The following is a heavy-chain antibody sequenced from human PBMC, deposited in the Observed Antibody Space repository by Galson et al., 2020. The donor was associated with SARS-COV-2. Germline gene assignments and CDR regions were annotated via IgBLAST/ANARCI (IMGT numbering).Heavy chain of an antibody. V-gene: IGHV2-5*02. Sequence: SGPTLVKPTQTLTLTCTFSGFSLSTNGVGVGWIRQPPGKALEWLALIYWDDDKRYSPSLKSRVTITKDTSKNQVVLTMTNMDPVDTATYYCAHRRAPGTADGTGYYGMDVWGQGTTVTVSS. CDR1: GFSLSTNGVG. CDR3: AHRRAPGTADGTGYYGMDV. J-gene: IGHJ6*02. CDR2: IYWDDDK. D-gene: IGHD6-13*01.